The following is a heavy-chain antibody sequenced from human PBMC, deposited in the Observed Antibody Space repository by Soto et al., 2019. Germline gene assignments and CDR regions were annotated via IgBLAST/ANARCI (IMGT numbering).Heavy chain of an antibody. V-gene: IGHV3-23*01. J-gene: IGHJ4*02. Sequence: EVQLLESGGGLVQPGGSLRLSCAASGFTFSSYAMSWVRQAPGKGLEWVSAISGSGGSTYYADSVKGRFTISRDNSKNPLYLQMNSLRAEDKAVYYCAKEGGYSYGSPRGWGQGTLVTVSS. CDR2: ISGSGGST. CDR3: AKEGGYSYGSPRG. D-gene: IGHD5-18*01. CDR1: GFTFSSYA.